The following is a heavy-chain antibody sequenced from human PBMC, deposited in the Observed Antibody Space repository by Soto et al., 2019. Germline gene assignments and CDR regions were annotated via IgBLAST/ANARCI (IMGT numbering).Heavy chain of an antibody. CDR1: GFTFDDYA. D-gene: IGHD4-4*01. V-gene: IGHV3-9*01. CDR2: ISWSGDNM. Sequence: QLVESGGGLVQPGRSLRLSCAASGFTFDDYAMHWVRQAPGKGLEWVSGISWSGDNMAYADSVKGRFIISRDNVKNSLYLQMNSLRVEDTALYHCVKVSYSSLTTLGAAFDVWGQGTMVTVS. J-gene: IGHJ3*01. CDR3: VKVSYSSLTTLGAAFDV.